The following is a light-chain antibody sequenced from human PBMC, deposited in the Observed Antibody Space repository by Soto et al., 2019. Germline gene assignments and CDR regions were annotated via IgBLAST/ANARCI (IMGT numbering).Light chain of an antibody. CDR3: QSYDSSLSGSV. CDR1: SSNIGAGYD. J-gene: IGLJ2*01. CDR2: GNS. V-gene: IGLV1-40*01. Sequence: QSVLTQPPSESGAPGQTVTISCTGSSSNIGAGYDVHWYQQLPGTAPKLLIYGNSNRPSGVPDRFSGSKSGTSASLAITGLQAEDEADYYCQSYDSSLSGSVFGGGTK.